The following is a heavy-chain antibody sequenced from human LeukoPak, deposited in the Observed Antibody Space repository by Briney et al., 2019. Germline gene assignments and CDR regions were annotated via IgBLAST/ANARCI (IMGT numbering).Heavy chain of an antibody. CDR1: GGSISSYY. Sequence: PSGTLSLTCTVSGGSISSYYWSWIRQPPGKGLEWIGYIYYSGSTNYNPSLKSRVTISVDTSKNQFSLKLSSVTAADTAVYYCAGGAVAGTMDVWGKGTTVTISS. CDR3: AGGAVAGTMDV. V-gene: IGHV4-59*01. D-gene: IGHD6-19*01. J-gene: IGHJ6*03. CDR2: IYYSGST.